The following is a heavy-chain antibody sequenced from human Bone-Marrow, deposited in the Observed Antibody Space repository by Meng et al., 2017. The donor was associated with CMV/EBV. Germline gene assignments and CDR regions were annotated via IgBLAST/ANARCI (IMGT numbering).Heavy chain of an antibody. V-gene: IGHV4-34*01. CDR3: AIRTTLFDY. CDR1: GGSFSGYY. D-gene: IGHD1-14*01. CDR2: INHSGST. Sequence: GSLRLSCAVYGGSFSGYYWSWIRQPPGKGLEWIGEINHSGSTNYNPSLKSRVTISVDTSKNQFSLKLSSVTAADTAVYYCAIRTTLFDYWGQGTLVTVSS. J-gene: IGHJ4*02.